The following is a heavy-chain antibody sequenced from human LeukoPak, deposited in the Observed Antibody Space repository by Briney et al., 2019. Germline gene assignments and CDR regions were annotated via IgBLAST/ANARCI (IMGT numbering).Heavy chain of an antibody. V-gene: IGHV4-39*01. J-gene: IGHJ4*02. CDR3: ARQEDYYGSGSYYISY. Sequence: SETLSLTCTVSGGSISSSSYYWGWIRQPPGKGLEWIGSIYYSGSTYYNPSLKSRVTISVDTSKNQFSLKLSSVTAADTAVYYYARQEDYYGSGSYYISYWGQGTLVTVSS. D-gene: IGHD3-10*01. CDR2: IYYSGST. CDR1: GGSISSSSYY.